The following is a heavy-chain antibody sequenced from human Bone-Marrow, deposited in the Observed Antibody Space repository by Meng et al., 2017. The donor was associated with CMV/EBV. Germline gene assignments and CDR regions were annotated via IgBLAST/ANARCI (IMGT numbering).Heavy chain of an antibody. CDR2: INSDGSST. CDR1: GFTFSSYW. Sequence: GESLKISCAASGFTFSSYWMHWVRQAPGKGLVWVSRINSDGSSTSYADSVKGRFTISRDNAKNTLYLQMNSLRAEDTAVYYCARGEHCSSTSCYPHYYGMDVWGQATTVTVSS. D-gene: IGHD2-2*01. V-gene: IGHV3-74*01. J-gene: IGHJ6*02. CDR3: ARGEHCSSTSCYPHYYGMDV.